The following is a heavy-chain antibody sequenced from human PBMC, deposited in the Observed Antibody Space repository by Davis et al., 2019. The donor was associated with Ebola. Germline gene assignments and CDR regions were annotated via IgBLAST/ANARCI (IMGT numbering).Heavy chain of an antibody. CDR2: ISSSSGTI. CDR1: GFPFSTYS. Sequence: GGSLRLSCAASGFPFSTYSMNWVRQAPGKGLEWVSYISSSSGTIFYADSVKGRFTISRDNGKNSLYLQMNSLRDEDTAVYYCARDLGVPYGVAFDAWGQGTMVTVSS. V-gene: IGHV3-48*02. D-gene: IGHD3-10*01. J-gene: IGHJ3*01. CDR3: ARDLGVPYGVAFDA.